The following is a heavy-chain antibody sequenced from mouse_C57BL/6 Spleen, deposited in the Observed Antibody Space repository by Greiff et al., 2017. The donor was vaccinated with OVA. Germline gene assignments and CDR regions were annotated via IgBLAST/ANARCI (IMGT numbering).Heavy chain of an antibody. CDR1: GYAFTNSL. V-gene: IGHV1-54*01. CDR3: AYTVTEGFDY. D-gene: IGHD1-1*01. Sequence: QVQLKQSGAELVRPGTSVKVSCKASGYAFTNSLIEWVKQRPGQGLEWIGVINPGSGGTNYNEKFKGKATLTADKSSSTAYMQLSSLTSEDSAVYFCAYTVTEGFDYWGQGTTLTVSS. CDR2: INPGSGGT. J-gene: IGHJ2*01.